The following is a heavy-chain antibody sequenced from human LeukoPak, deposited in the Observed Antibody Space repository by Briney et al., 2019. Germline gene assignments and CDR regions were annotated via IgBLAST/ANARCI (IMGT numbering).Heavy chain of an antibody. Sequence: SETLSLTCAVYGGSFSGYYWLWLRQPPGKGLEWIGEINHSGSTNYNPSLKSRVAISVDTSKNQFSLKLSSVTAADTAVYYCARSFWSGIDYWGQGTLVTVSS. CDR2: INHSGST. V-gene: IGHV4-34*01. J-gene: IGHJ4*02. D-gene: IGHD3-3*01. CDR3: ARSFWSGIDY. CDR1: GGSFSGYY.